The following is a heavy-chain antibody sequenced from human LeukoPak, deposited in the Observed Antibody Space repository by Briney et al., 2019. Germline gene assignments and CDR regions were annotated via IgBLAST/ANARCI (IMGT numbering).Heavy chain of an antibody. D-gene: IGHD3-10*01. CDR1: GFTFSSYG. CDR3: AKDLYGSGSYQIRLFDY. CDR2: IRYDGSNK. J-gene: IGHJ4*02. Sequence: GGSLRLSCAASGFTFSSYGMHWVRQAPGKGLEWVAFIRYDGSNKFYADSVKGRFTITRDNSKNTLYLQMNSLRAEDTAVYYCAKDLYGSGSYQIRLFDYWGQGTLVTVSS. V-gene: IGHV3-30*02.